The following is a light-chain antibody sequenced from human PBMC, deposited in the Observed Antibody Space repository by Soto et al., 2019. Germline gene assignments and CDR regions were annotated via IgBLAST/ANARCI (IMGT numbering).Light chain of an antibody. CDR2: DVI. V-gene: IGLV2-14*01. CDR1: SSDVGAHNY. CDR3: SSYASSGTVI. Sequence: QSALTQPASVSGSPGQSITISCTGTSSDVGAHNYVSWYQQHPVKAPKLMIYDVISRPSGISNRFSGSKSGNTASLTISGVQAEDEADYYCSSYASSGTVIFGGGTKLTVL. J-gene: IGLJ2*01.